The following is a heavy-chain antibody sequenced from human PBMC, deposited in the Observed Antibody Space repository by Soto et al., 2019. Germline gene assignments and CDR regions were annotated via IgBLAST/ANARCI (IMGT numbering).Heavy chain of an antibody. CDR2: VNPDSGNT. V-gene: IGHV1-3*01. Sequence: XSVKISCKASVYSFISKAIHWVRQAPGQSLEWMGLVNPDSGNTKYSQKLQGRVTITRDTSANTAYMELSSLRSEDTAVYYCARDPGDGHYFDYWGQGALVTVSS. J-gene: IGHJ4*02. CDR3: ARDPGDGHYFDY. D-gene: IGHD2-21*01. CDR1: VYSFISKA.